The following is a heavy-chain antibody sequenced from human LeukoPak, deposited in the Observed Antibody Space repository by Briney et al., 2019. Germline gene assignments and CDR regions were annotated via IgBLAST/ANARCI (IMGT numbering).Heavy chain of an antibody. CDR1: GYTFSSYG. J-gene: IGHJ4*02. D-gene: IGHD6-6*01. CDR3: ARVKGRGIAARFLLPDY. Sequence: GGTVSVSCTASGYTFSSYGISGVGQAPGQGLEWMGWISAYNGNTNNAQRLQGRVTITTDRSTSTAYLELMSLRSDDTAVYYCARVKGRGIAARFLLPDYWGQGTLVTVSS. CDR2: ISAYNGNT. V-gene: IGHV1-18*01.